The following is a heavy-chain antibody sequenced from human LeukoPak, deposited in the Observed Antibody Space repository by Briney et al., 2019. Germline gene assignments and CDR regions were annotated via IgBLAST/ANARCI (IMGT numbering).Heavy chain of an antibody. V-gene: IGHV4-38-2*02. CDR3: ARAQRYSYGPFDY. D-gene: IGHD5-18*01. Sequence: SETLSLTCTVSGYSISSGYYWAWIRQPPGKGLEWIGSIYHSGSTYYNPSLKSRVTISVDTSKNQFSLKLSSVTAADTAVYYCARAQRYSYGPFDYWGQGTLVTVSS. J-gene: IGHJ4*02. CDR1: GYSISSGYY. CDR2: IYHSGST.